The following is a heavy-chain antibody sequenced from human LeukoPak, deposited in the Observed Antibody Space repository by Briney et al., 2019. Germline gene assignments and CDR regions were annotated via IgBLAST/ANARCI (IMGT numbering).Heavy chain of an antibody. CDR1: GGSISSYY. CDR3: ARLYYAYYYDSSGYYGGFYFDY. D-gene: IGHD3-22*01. CDR2: IYYSGST. V-gene: IGHV4-59*08. Sequence: PSETLSLTCTVSGGSISSYYWSWIRQPPGKGLEWIGYIYYSGSTNYNPSLKSRVTISVDTSKNQFSLKLSSVTAADTAVYYCARLYYAYYYDSSGYYGGFYFDYWGQGTLVTVSS. J-gene: IGHJ4*02.